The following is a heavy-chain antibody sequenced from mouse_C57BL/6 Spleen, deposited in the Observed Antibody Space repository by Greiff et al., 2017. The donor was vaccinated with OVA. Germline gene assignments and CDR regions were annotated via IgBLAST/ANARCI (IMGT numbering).Heavy chain of an antibody. CDR2: ISSGSSTI. CDR1: GFTFSDYG. Sequence: EVQGVESGGGLVKPGGSLKLSCAASGFTFSDYGMHWVRQAPEKGLEWVAYISSGSSTIYYADTVKGRFTISRDNAKNTLFLQMTSLRSEDTAMYYCARLYYGNYFDYWGQGTTLTVSS. J-gene: IGHJ2*01. D-gene: IGHD2-1*01. CDR3: ARLYYGNYFDY. V-gene: IGHV5-17*01.